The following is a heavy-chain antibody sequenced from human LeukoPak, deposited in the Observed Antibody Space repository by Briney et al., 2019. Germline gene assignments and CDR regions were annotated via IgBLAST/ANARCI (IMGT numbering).Heavy chain of an antibody. D-gene: IGHD6-13*01. CDR3: ARRSSSWPDY. CDR1: GFTLSSYA. J-gene: IGHJ4*02. Sequence: EGSLRLSCAASGFTLSSYAMSWVRQAPGKGLEWVSAISGSGGSTYYADSVKGRFTISRDNSKNTLYLQMNSLRAEDTAVYYCARRSSSWPDYWGQGTLVTISS. V-gene: IGHV3-23*01. CDR2: ISGSGGST.